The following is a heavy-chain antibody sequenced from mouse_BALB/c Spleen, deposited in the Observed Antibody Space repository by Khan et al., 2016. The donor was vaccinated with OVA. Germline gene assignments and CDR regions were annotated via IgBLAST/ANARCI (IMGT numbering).Heavy chain of an antibody. CDR1: GFNIKDYY. CDR2: IDPENGAT. J-gene: IGHJ3*01. CDR3: GRRGYSNYWCAN. D-gene: IGHD2-5*01. V-gene: IGHV14-1*02. Sequence: EVQLQESGAELVRPGALVKLSCKASGFNIKDYYMYWVKQRPEEGLEWIGWIDPENGATIYDSKFLGQASITEDTPSNTAYLQLSSLTSEDTAIYYCGRRGYSNYWCANWGRGTLVTGSA.